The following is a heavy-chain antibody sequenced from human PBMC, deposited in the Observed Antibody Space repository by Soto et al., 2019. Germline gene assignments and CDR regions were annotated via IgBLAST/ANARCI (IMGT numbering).Heavy chain of an antibody. CDR3: ARGSDIGVVLTGNHWEFYFDY. CDR2: ISAYNGNT. Sequence: ASVKVSCKASGYTFTSYGISWVRQAPGQGLEWMGWISAYNGNTNYAQKLQGRVTMTTDTSTSTAYMELRSLRSDDTAVYYCARGSDIGVVLTGNHWEFYFDYWGQGTLVTVSS. J-gene: IGHJ4*02. D-gene: IGHD2-2*01. CDR1: GYTFTSYG. V-gene: IGHV1-18*01.